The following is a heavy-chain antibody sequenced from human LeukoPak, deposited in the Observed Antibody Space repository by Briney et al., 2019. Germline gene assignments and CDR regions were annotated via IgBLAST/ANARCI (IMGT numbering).Heavy chain of an antibody. CDR3: ARDCRFGSTTCHDY. D-gene: IGHD2-2*01. V-gene: IGHV3-33*01. J-gene: IGHJ4*02. Sequence: GGSLRLSCAASGFAFSGYGTHWVRQAPGKGLEWVAVIWYDGNNKYYEDSVKGRFTISRDNSKNTLYLQMNSLRAEDTAVYYCARDCRFGSTTCHDYWGQGTLVTVSS. CDR2: IWYDGNNK. CDR1: GFAFSGYG.